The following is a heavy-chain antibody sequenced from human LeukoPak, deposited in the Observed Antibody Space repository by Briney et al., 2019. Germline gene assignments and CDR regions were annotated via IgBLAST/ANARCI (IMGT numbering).Heavy chain of an antibody. V-gene: IGHV3-48*03. CDR3: AELGITMIGGV. Sequence: GGSLRLSCAASGLTFSIYEVNWVRQAPGRGLEWVSYISSSGSTIYYADSVKGRFTISRDHAKNSLYLQINSLRAEDTAVYYCAELGITMIGGVWGKGNTVTISS. CDR2: ISSSGSTI. J-gene: IGHJ6*04. CDR1: GLTFSIYE. D-gene: IGHD3-10*02.